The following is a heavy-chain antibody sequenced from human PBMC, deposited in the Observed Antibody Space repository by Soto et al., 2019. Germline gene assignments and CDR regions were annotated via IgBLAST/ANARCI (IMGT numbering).Heavy chain of an antibody. CDR1: GGSFSGYY. CDR2: INHSGST. D-gene: IGHD5-18*01. V-gene: IGHV4-34*01. J-gene: IGHJ6*02. CDR3: ARGRSRGTAMALNYDDDGMDV. Sequence: SETLSLTCAVYGGSFSGYYWSWIRQPPGKGLEWIGEINHSGSTNYNPSLKSRVTISVDTCKNQFSLKLRSVTAADEAVYYCARGRSRGTAMALNYDDDGMDVWGQGTTVTVSS.